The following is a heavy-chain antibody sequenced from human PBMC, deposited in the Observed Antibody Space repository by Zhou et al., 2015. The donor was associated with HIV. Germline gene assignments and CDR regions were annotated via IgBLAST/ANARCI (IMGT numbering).Heavy chain of an antibody. D-gene: IGHD3-22*01. CDR2: IVPVIATP. CDR3: ARAIRYDSSGYYY. J-gene: IGHJ4*02. V-gene: IGHV1-69*01. CDR1: GDTFRHHC. Sequence: QLQLVQSGAEVKKPGSSVRVSCKVSGDTFRHHCVSWVRQAPGQGLEWMGGIVPVIATPNYAQKFQGRVKITADEFSTTVFMDLNSLRFEDTAVYYCARAIRYDSSGYYYWGQGTLVTVSS.